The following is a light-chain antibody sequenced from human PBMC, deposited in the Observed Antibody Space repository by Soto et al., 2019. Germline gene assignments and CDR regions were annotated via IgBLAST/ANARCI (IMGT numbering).Light chain of an antibody. J-gene: IGKJ2*02. Sequence: EIVMTQSPATLSVSPGERATLSCRASQSVSSNLAWYQQKPGQAPRVLIYGASTRATGIPARFSGSESGTEFTLTISSLQSEDFAVYFCRQYNNWPPGTFGQGTKLEIK. CDR1: QSVSSN. V-gene: IGKV3-15*01. CDR2: GAS. CDR3: RQYNNWPPGT.